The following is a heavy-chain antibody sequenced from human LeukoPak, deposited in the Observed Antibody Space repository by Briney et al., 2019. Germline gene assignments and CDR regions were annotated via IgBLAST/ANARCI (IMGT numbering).Heavy chain of an antibody. D-gene: IGHD3-22*01. CDR3: AKDSESVTMIVPY. Sequence: GRSLRLSCPASGFTFSSYGMHWVRQAPGKGLEWVAVISYDGSNKYYADSVKGRFTISRDNSKNTLYLQMNSLRAEDTAVYYCAKDSESVTMIVPYWGQGTLVTVSS. V-gene: IGHV3-30*18. J-gene: IGHJ4*02. CDR2: ISYDGSNK. CDR1: GFTFSSYG.